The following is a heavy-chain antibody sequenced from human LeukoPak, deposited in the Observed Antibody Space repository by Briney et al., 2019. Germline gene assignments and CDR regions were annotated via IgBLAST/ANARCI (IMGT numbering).Heavy chain of an antibody. CDR1: GGTFSSYA. CDR3: ARHLRPYEYYFDY. J-gene: IGHJ4*02. V-gene: IGHV1-69*05. D-gene: IGHD2-8*01. CDR2: IIPIFGTA. Sequence: GASVKVSWKASGGTFSSYAVSWVRQAPGQGLEWMGRIIPIFGTANYAQKFQGRVTITTDESTSTAYMELSSLRSEDTAVYYCARHLRPYEYYFDYWGQGTLVTASS.